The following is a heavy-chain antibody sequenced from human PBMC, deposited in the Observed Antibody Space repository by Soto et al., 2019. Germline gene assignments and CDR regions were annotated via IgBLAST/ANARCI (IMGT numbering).Heavy chain of an antibody. CDR3: ARDSHYDSSGYYLVFYAFDI. D-gene: IGHD3-22*01. Sequence: QPGGSLRLSCAASGFTFSSYAMHWVRQAPGKGLEWVAVISYDGSNKYYADSVKGRFTISRDNSKNTLYLQMNSLRAEDTAVYYCARDSHYDSSGYYLVFYAFDIWGQGTMVTVSS. J-gene: IGHJ3*02. CDR2: ISYDGSNK. V-gene: IGHV3-30-3*01. CDR1: GFTFSSYA.